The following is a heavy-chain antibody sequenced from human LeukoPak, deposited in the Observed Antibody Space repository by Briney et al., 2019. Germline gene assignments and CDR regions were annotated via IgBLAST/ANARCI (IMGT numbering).Heavy chain of an antibody. D-gene: IGHD3-10*01. CDR1: GYTFTGYY. CDR2: INPNSGGT. J-gene: IGHJ5*02. Sequence: AASVKVSCKASGYTFTGYYMHWVRQAPGQGLEWMGWINPNSGGTNYAQKFQGRVTMTRDTSISTAYMELSRLRSDDTAVYYCARDWVLWFGDGNNWFDPWGQGTLVTVSS. V-gene: IGHV1-2*02. CDR3: ARDWVLWFGDGNNWFDP.